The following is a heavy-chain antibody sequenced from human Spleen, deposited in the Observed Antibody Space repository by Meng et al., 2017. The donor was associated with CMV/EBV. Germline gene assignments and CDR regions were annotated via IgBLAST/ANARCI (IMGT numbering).Heavy chain of an antibody. Sequence: LPCSVSGGSVSSSFYYWGWIRQPPGKGLEWIGNVFYTGRTFHNPSLESRVTISVDTSKNQFSLTLSAVTAADTALYYCARQKSQFDTWGHGLLVTVSS. CDR1: GGSVSSSFYY. CDR3: ARQKSQFDT. V-gene: IGHV4-39*01. J-gene: IGHJ5*01. CDR2: VFYTGRT.